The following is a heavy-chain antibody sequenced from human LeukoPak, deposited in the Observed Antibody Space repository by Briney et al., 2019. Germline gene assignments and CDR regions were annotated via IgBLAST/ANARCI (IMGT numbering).Heavy chain of an antibody. J-gene: IGHJ4*02. D-gene: IGHD5-24*01. CDR3: ARSVLSPVLQDFDY. CDR2: IWYDGSKK. CDR1: GXTFSSCG. Sequence: GKSLRLSCAASGXTFSSCGMHWVRQAPGKGLEWVVVIWYDGSKKYYADSVKGRFTISRDDSKNTLYLQMNSLRVEDTAVYYCARSVLSPVLQDFDYWGQGTLVTVSS. V-gene: IGHV3-33*01.